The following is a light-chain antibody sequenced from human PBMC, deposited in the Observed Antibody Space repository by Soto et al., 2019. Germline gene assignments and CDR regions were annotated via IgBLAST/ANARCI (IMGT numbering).Light chain of an antibody. CDR1: PSVGRGY. V-gene: IGKV3-20*01. Sequence: SVLTQSPCTPSLSPGERATLSCWSSPSVGRGYLAWYQQQNGQDPTLLIYVASNRTTGIPDRFIGSGSATDFTITISRLEPEDFAVDYCQQYRTSPPLYTFGQGTKLEIK. CDR3: QQYRTSPPLYT. CDR2: VAS. J-gene: IGKJ2*01.